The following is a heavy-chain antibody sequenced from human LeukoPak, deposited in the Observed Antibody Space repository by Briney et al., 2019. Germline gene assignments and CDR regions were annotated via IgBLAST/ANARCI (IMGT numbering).Heavy chain of an antibody. CDR1: GGSISSSSYY. D-gene: IGHD3-16*02. CDR2: IYYSGST. Sequence: SETLSLTCTVSGGSISSSSYYWGWIRQPPGKGLEWIGNIYYSGSTYYNPSLKSRVTISVDTSKNQFSLKLSSVTAADTAVYYCARSPAYDYVWGSYQNPHPFDYWGQGTLVTVSS. V-gene: IGHV4-39*07. J-gene: IGHJ4*02. CDR3: ARSPAYDYVWGSYQNPHPFDY.